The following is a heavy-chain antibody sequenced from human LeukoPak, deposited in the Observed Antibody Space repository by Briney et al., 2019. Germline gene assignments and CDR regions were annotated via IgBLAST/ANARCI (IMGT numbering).Heavy chain of an antibody. Sequence: GGSLRRSCAASGFTVSSNYMSWVRQAPGKGLEWVSVIYSGGSTYYADSVKGRFTISRDNSKNTLYLQMNSLRAEDTAVYYCARDRYYYDSSGYVDYFDYWGQGTLVTVSS. V-gene: IGHV3-66*01. CDR3: ARDRYYYDSSGYVDYFDY. J-gene: IGHJ4*02. D-gene: IGHD3-22*01. CDR1: GFTVSSNY. CDR2: IYSGGST.